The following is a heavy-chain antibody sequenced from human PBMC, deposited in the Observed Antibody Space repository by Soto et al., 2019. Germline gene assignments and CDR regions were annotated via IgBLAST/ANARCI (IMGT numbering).Heavy chain of an antibody. D-gene: IGHD3-22*01. J-gene: IGHJ4*02. V-gene: IGHV1-69*13. Sequence: WASVKVSCKASGGTFSSYAISWVRQAPGQGLEWMGGIIPIFGTANHAQEFQGRVTITADESTSTAYMELSSLRSEDTAVYYCAREFGDSSGYYYWGQGTLVTVSS. CDR1: GGTFSSYA. CDR2: IIPIFGTA. CDR3: AREFGDSSGYYY.